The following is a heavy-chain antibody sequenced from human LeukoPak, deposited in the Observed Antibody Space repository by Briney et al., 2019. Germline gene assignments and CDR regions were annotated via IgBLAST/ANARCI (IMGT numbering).Heavy chain of an antibody. CDR2: IYSGGST. CDR1: GFTVSSNY. CDR3: AREGPVAGTYNYFDY. V-gene: IGHV3-53*01. J-gene: IGHJ4*02. Sequence: GGSLRLSCAASGFTVSSNYMSWVRQAPGKGLEWVSVIYSGGSTYYADSVKGRFTISRDNSKNTLNLQMNSLRAEDTAVYYCAREGPVAGTYNYFDYWGQGTLVTVSS. D-gene: IGHD6-19*01.